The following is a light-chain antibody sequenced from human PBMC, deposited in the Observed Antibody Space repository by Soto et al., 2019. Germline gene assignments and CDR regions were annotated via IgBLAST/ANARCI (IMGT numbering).Light chain of an antibody. V-gene: IGLV2-18*02. J-gene: IGLJ1*01. CDR2: EVN. Sequence: QSALTQPASVSGSPGQSVTISCTGTSSDIGSYNRVSWYQQPPGTAPKLIIYEVNNRPSGVSSRFSGSKSGNTASLTISGLQAEDEADYYCSSYTRSSTYVFGTGTKVTVL. CDR1: SSDIGSYNR. CDR3: SSYTRSSTYV.